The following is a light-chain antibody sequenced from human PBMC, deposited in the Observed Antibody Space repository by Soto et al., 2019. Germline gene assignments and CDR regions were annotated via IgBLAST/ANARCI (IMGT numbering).Light chain of an antibody. J-gene: IGKJ5*01. CDR1: QDINKN. V-gene: IGKV1-33*01. CDR3: QQYESLPLT. Sequence: IHMTHSPSSLSASVGDRVTITCQARQDINKNLICYQRKPGKATKLMIYDASELETGVPSRFSGSGSGTGFTFTISSLQPEDFATYYCQQYESLPLTFGQGTRLEI. CDR2: DAS.